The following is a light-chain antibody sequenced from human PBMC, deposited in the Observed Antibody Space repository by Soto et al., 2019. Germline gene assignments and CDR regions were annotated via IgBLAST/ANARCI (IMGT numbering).Light chain of an antibody. CDR2: DVT. Sequence: QSVLTQPASVSGSPGQSITISCTGSNSDIGAYDYVSWYQQRPVKAPKLMIFDVTNRPSGVSDRFSGSKSGNTASLTISSLQTEDEADYYCSSYTSSSTPYVFGTGTKVTVL. J-gene: IGLJ1*01. CDR3: SSYTSSSTPYV. CDR1: NSDIGAYDY. V-gene: IGLV2-14*01.